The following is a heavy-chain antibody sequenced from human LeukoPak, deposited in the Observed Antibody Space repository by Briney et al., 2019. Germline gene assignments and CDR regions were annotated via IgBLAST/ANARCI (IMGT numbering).Heavy chain of an antibody. V-gene: IGHV3-21*01. Sequence: GGSLRLSCAASGFIFSSYSMNWVRQAPGKGLEWVSSISSSSSYIYYADSVKGRFTISRDNAKNSLYLQMNSLRAEDTAVVYCAREGGWFQIDYLGQGTLVTVSS. J-gene: IGHJ4*02. D-gene: IGHD2-15*01. CDR3: AREGGWFQIDY. CDR2: ISSSSSYI. CDR1: GFIFSSYS.